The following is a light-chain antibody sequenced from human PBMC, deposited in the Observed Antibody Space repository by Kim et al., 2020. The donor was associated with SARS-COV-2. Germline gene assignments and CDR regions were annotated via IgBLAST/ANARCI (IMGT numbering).Light chain of an antibody. CDR3: QQYGTSPYT. CDR1: QSVSSTY. Sequence: DIVLTQSPGTLSLSPGERAALSCRASQSVSSTYLAWYQQKPGQPPRLIIYGASSRATGIPDRFSGSGSGTDFTLTISRLEPEDFAVYFCQQYGTSPYTFGQGTKLEI. J-gene: IGKJ2*01. CDR2: GAS. V-gene: IGKV3-20*01.